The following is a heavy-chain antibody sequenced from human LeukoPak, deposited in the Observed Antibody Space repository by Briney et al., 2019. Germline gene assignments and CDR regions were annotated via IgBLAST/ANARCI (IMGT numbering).Heavy chain of an antibody. D-gene: IGHD6-19*01. CDR1: GFTFSSYS. CDR3: ARDHRQYSSGWYSGFFDY. J-gene: IGHJ4*02. CDR2: IRSSSSYI. V-gene: IGHV3-21*01. Sequence: GGSLRLSCAASGFTFSSYSMNWVRQAPGKGLEWVSSIRSSSSYIYYADSVKGRFTISRDNAKNSLYLQMNSLRAEDTAVYYCARDHRQYSSGWYSGFFDYWGQGTLVTVSS.